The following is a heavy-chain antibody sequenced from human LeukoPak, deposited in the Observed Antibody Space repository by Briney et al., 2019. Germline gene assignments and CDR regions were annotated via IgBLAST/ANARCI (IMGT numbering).Heavy chain of an antibody. CDR1: GYTFTGYY. Sequence: ASVKVSCKASGYTFTGYYMHCVRQAPGQGLEWMGWINPNSGGTNYAQKFQGRVTMTRDTSISTAYMELSRLRSDDTAVYYCARDQGSYGDYGPFDYWGQGTLVTVSS. V-gene: IGHV1-2*02. D-gene: IGHD4-17*01. J-gene: IGHJ4*02. CDR3: ARDQGSYGDYGPFDY. CDR2: INPNSGGT.